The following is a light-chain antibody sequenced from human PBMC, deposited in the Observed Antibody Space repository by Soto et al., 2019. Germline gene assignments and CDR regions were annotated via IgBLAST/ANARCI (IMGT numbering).Light chain of an antibody. CDR1: QTITSH. J-gene: IGKJ1*01. Sequence: DIQLTQSPSFLSASVGDSVTITCRASQTITSHLNWYQQKQGKAPKALIYAASSLHSGVPSRFSSSGAGTDSSLTISSLQPDDFATYYCQQNYGTWTFGQGTKVEVK. CDR2: AAS. V-gene: IGKV1-39*01. CDR3: QQNYGTWT.